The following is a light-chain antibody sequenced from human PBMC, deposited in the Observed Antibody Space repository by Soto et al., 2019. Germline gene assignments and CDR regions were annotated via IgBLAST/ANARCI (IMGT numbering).Light chain of an antibody. CDR1: GTDVGGYNY. V-gene: IGLV2-14*01. CDR3: CSFTSRSTWL. CDR2: EVS. Sequence: QSVLTQPASVSGSPGQSVTISCTGTGTDVGGYNYVSWYQHHPGKAPKLMIYEVSNRPPGVSNRFSGSKSGNTASLSISGLQTEDEAVYYCCSFTSRSTWLFGGGTKLTVL. J-gene: IGLJ3*02.